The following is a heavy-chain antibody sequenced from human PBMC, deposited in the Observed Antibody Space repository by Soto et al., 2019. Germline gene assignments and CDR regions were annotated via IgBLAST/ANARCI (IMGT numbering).Heavy chain of an antibody. CDR3: ASGSDYLWGKYDDTFDV. Sequence: QVQLQESGPGLVEPSQTLSLTCAVSGGSINSNNFWTWVRQPPGEGLQWIGEIHHTGIVTYSPSFKSRVTFSVDTTNNQVSLELSSVTAADTAVYYCASGSDYLWGKYDDTFDVWGHGTMVIVSS. CDR1: GGSINSNNF. CDR2: IHHTGIV. D-gene: IGHD3-16*01. V-gene: IGHV4-4*02. J-gene: IGHJ3*01.